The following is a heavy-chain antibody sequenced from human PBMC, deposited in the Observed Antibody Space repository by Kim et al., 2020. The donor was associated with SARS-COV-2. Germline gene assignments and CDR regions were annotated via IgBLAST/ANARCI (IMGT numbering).Heavy chain of an antibody. V-gene: IGHV3-21*01. CDR3: GPKGDLNYYYYYGMDV. J-gene: IGHJ6*02. Sequence: GGSLRLSCAASGFTFSSYSMNWVRQAPGKGLEWVSSISSSSSYIYYADSVKGRFTISRDNAKNSLYLQMNSLRAEDTAVYYCGPKGDLNYYYYYGMDVWGQGTTVTVSS. CDR1: GFTFSSYS. D-gene: IGHD3-3*01. CDR2: ISSSSSYI.